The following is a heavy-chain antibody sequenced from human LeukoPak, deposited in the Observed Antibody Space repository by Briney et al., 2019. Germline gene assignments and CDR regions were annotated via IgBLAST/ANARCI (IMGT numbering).Heavy chain of an antibody. CDR3: ARVPMVRGVSVDP. Sequence: KPSDPVSLPCSVCGYFISRGYYWGWIRPRPGKGLERIGSIYRSGSTYYNPSVKSRVTISGDTSKNQFSLKLSSVTAADTAVYYCARVPMVRGVSVDPWGQGTLVTVSS. CDR1: GYFISRGYY. D-gene: IGHD3-10*01. CDR2: IYRSGST. J-gene: IGHJ5*02. V-gene: IGHV4-38-2*02.